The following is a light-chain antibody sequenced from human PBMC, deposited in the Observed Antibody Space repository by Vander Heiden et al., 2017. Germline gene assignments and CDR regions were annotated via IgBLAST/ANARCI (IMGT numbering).Light chain of an antibody. Sequence: QSVLTPPPSVSGSPGQRVTISCTGSTSTIGAGYDVHWYQQLPGTAPKLLIYDNINRPSGVPDRFSGSKSGTSASLAITGLQAEDGADYYCQAYDSSLGGHVVFGGGTKLTVL. CDR2: DNI. V-gene: IGLV1-40*01. J-gene: IGLJ2*01. CDR1: TSTIGAGYD. CDR3: QAYDSSLGGHVV.